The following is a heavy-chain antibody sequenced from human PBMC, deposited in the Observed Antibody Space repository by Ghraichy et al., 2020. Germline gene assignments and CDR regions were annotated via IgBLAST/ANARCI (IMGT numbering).Heavy chain of an antibody. CDR1: GIIFANYA. CDR3: ASGFMTKFDY. CDR2: ISGNGGST. Sequence: GVLNISCAASGIIFANYAISWVRQAPGKGLEWVSAISGNGGSTYYADSVKGRFTISRDNFRNTVYLQMDSLRAEDTAVYYCASGFMTKFDYWGQGTLVTVSS. J-gene: IGHJ4*02. D-gene: IGHD4-11*01. V-gene: IGHV3-23*01.